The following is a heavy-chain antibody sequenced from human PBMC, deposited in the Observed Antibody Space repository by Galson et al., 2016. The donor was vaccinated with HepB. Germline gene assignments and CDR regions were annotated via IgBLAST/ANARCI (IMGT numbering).Heavy chain of an antibody. D-gene: IGHD3-10*01. CDR2: IWYDGSQK. J-gene: IGHJ4*02. CDR1: GFTFSSYW. CDR3: AKGRPDYYGSGSYAPLDY. V-gene: IGHV3-33*06. Sequence: LRLSCAASGFTFSSYWMHWVRQAPGKGLEWVAVIWYDGSQKYYADSVKGRFTISRDNSKNTLSLQMNSLRAEDTAVYYCAKGRPDYYGSGSYAPLDYWGQGTLVTVSS.